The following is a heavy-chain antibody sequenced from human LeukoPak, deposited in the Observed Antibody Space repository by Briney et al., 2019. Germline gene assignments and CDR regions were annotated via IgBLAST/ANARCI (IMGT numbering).Heavy chain of an antibody. CDR1: GGSISSYY. D-gene: IGHD6-13*01. CDR3: ARLSGVAALDY. V-gene: IGHV4-4*09. CDR2: IYTSGST. Sequence: SETLSLTCTVSGGSISSYYWSWIRQPPGKGLEWIGYIYTSGSTNYNPSLKSRVTISVDTSKNQFSLKLSSVTAADTAVYYCARLSGVAALDYWGQGTLVTVSS. J-gene: IGHJ4*02.